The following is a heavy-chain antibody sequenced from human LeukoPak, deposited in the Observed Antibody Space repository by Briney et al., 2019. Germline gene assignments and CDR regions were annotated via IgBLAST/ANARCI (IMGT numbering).Heavy chain of an antibody. J-gene: IGHJ6*02. CDR3: AKGGAPPKYYYGMDV. CDR1: GFTFSSYA. Sequence: GGSLRLSCAASGFTFSSYAMSWVRQAPGKGLERVSAISGSGGSTYYADSVKGRFTISRDNSKNTLYLQMNSLRAEDTAVYYCAKGGAPPKYYYGMDVWGQGTTVTVSS. V-gene: IGHV3-23*01. D-gene: IGHD3-16*01. CDR2: ISGSGGST.